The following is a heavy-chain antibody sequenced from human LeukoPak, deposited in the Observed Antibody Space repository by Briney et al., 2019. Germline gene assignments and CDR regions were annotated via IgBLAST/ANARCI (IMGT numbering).Heavy chain of an antibody. J-gene: IGHJ6*02. CDR1: GDSVSSNSAA. CDR3: ARCPTSSGSFYYYYGMDV. D-gene: IGHD6-19*01. CDR2: TYYRSKWYN. V-gene: IGHV6-1*01. Sequence: SQTLSLTCAISGDSVSSNSAAWNWIRQSPSRGLEWLGRTYYRSKWYNDYAVSVKSRITINPDTSKNQFSLQLNSVTPEDTAVYYCARCPTSSGSFYYYYGMDVWGQGTTVTVSS.